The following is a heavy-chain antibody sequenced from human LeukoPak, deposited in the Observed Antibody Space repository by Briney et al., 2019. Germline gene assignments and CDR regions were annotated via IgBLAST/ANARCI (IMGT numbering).Heavy chain of an antibody. Sequence: GGSLRLSCGACGFTFSSYAMHWVRQAPDKGLEWVAVISHDGSNKYYADSVKGRFSISRDNSKNTLYLQMNGLRAEETAMYYCATPYTSGWSLYFDNWGQGTLVTVSS. CDR3: ATPYTSGWSLYFDN. CDR2: ISHDGSNK. CDR1: GFTFSSYA. V-gene: IGHV3-30-3*01. D-gene: IGHD6-19*01. J-gene: IGHJ4*02.